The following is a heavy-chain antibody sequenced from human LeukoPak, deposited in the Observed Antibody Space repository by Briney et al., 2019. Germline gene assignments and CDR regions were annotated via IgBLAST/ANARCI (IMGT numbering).Heavy chain of an antibody. D-gene: IGHD2-15*01. J-gene: IGHJ4*02. CDR3: ARDLSEVVVAVGELDY. V-gene: IGHV3-7*01. CDR2: KQDGSEK. Sequence: KQDGSEKYYVDSVKGRFTISRDNAKNSLYLQMNSLRAEDTAVYYCARDLSEVVVAVGELDYWGQGTLVTVSS.